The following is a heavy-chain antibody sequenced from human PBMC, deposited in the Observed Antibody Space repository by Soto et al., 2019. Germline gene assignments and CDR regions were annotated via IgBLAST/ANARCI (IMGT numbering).Heavy chain of an antibody. CDR1: GYTFTSYY. V-gene: IGHV1-46*01. CDR2: INPSGGST. Sequence: ASVKVSCKASGYTFTSYYMHWVRQAPGQGLEWMGIINPSGGSTSYAQKFQGRVTMTRDTSTSTVYMELSSLRSEDTAVYYCARETKPYYDILSPVGYWGQGTLVTVSS. CDR3: ARETKPYYDILSPVGY. D-gene: IGHD3-9*01. J-gene: IGHJ4*02.